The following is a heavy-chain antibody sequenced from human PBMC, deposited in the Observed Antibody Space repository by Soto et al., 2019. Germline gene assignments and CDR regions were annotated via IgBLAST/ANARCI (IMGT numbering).Heavy chain of an antibody. CDR1: GFTVSHYV. CDR3: AGGVDTAMGNYYYYGMDV. V-gene: IGHV3-23*01. J-gene: IGHJ6*02. CDR2: MDMNSSGGDT. D-gene: IGHD5-18*01. Sequence: GALRLSCAASGFTVSHYVMTWVRQPPGKGLEWVSAMDMNSSGGDTYYADSVKGRFTISRDNSKNTLYLQMNSLRAEDTAVYYCAGGVDTAMGNYYYYGMDVWGQGTTVTVSS.